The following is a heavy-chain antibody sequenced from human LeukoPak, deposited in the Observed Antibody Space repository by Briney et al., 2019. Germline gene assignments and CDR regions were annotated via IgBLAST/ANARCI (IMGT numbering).Heavy chain of an antibody. J-gene: IGHJ4*02. CDR1: GFTFSGYY. V-gene: IGHV3-7*01. D-gene: IGHD3-22*01. CDR2: INQDGSGK. CDR3: ARTDPHSSGYRDY. Sequence: GGSLRLSCAASGFTFSGYYMSWVRQAPGKGLEWVANINQDGSGKYYVDSVKGRFTISRDNAKNSVYLQMNSLRAEDTAVYYCARTDPHSSGYRDYWGQGTLVTVSS.